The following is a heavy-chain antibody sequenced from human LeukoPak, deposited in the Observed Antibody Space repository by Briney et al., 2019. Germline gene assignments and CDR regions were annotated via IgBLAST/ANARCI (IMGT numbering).Heavy chain of an antibody. D-gene: IGHD3-16*01. CDR2: INTNTGNP. V-gene: IGHV7-4-1*02. CDR3: ARASIGGYFDY. CDR1: GYTFTSYG. J-gene: IGHJ4*02. Sequence: GASVKVSCKASGYTFTSYGISWVRQAPGQGLEWMGWINTNTGNPTYAQGFTGRFVFSLDTSVSTAYLQISSLKAEDTAVYYCARASIGGYFDYWGQGTLVTVSS.